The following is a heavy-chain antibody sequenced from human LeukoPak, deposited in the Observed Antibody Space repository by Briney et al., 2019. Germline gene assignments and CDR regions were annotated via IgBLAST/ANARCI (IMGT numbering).Heavy chain of an antibody. V-gene: IGHV3-21*01. CDR1: GFAFSSYS. CDR2: ISSSSSYI. J-gene: IGHJ4*02. Sequence: GGSLRLSCAASGFAFSSYSMNWVRQAPGKGLEWVSSISSSSSYIYYADSVKGRFTISRDNAKNSLYLQMNSLRAEDTAVYYCARVGSTSCYDYWGQGTLVTVSS. D-gene: IGHD2-2*01. CDR3: ARVGSTSCYDY.